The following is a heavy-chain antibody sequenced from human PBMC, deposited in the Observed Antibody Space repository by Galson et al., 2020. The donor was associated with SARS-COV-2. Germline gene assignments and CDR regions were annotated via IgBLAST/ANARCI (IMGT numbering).Heavy chain of an antibody. J-gene: IGHJ5*02. CDR1: GGSISSGGYY. D-gene: IGHD3-10*01. V-gene: IGHV4-31*03. CDR2: IYYSGST. Sequence: SETLSLTCTVSGGSISSGGYYWSWIRQHPGKGLERIGYIYYSGSTYYNPSLKSRVTISVDTSKNQFSLKLSSVTAADTAVYYCARDRASGWFDPWGQGTLVTVSS. CDR3: ARDRASGWFDP.